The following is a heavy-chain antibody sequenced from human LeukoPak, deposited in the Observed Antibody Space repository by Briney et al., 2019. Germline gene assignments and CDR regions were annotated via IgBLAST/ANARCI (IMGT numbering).Heavy chain of an antibody. Sequence: GGSLRLSCAASGFTVSSNYMGWVRQAPGKGLEWVSVIYSGGSTYYADSVKGRFTISRDNSKNTLYLQMNSLRAEDTAVYYCARPPVYDPIYYYYGMDVWGQGTTVTVSS. D-gene: IGHD3-3*01. CDR1: GFTVSSNY. J-gene: IGHJ6*02. CDR3: ARPPVYDPIYYYYGMDV. V-gene: IGHV3-66*01. CDR2: IYSGGST.